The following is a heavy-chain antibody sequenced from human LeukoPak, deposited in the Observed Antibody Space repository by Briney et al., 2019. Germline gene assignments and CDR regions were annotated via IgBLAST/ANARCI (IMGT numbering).Heavy chain of an antibody. CDR3: AQKGGTDH. Sequence: GGSLRLSCAASGFTFSSYGMNWVRQAPGKGLEWASYIDSSSSTIYYADSVKGRFTISRDNAKNSLYLQMSSLRDEDTAVYYCAQKGGTDHWGQGTLVTVSS. D-gene: IGHD2-15*01. CDR2: IDSSSSTI. V-gene: IGHV3-48*02. J-gene: IGHJ4*02. CDR1: GFTFSSYG.